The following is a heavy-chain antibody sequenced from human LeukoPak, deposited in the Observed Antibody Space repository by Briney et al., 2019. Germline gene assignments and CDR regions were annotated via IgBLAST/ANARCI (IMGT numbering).Heavy chain of an antibody. V-gene: IGHV4-34*01. Sequence: SETLSLTCAVYGGSFSGYYWSWIRQPPGKGQEWIGEINHSGSTDYNPSLKSRVTISVDTSKNQFSLKLSSVTAADTAVYYCARRSKGKDYWGQGTLVTVSS. J-gene: IGHJ4*02. CDR2: INHSGST. CDR3: ARRSKGKDY. CDR1: GGSFSGYY.